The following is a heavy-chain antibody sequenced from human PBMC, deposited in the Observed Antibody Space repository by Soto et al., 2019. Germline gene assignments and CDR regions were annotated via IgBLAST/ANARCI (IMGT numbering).Heavy chain of an antibody. CDR2: IYYSGST. D-gene: IGHD7-27*01. J-gene: IGHJ6*02. Sequence: SETLSLTCSVSGGSISGYYWSWIRQPPGKGLQWIGYIYYSGSTNYNPSLKSRVTISVDTSKNQFFLKLSSVTAADTAVYYCARTSQLGFYYYGMDVWGQGTTVTVSS. CDR3: ARTSQLGFYYYGMDV. CDR1: GGSISGYY. V-gene: IGHV4-59*01.